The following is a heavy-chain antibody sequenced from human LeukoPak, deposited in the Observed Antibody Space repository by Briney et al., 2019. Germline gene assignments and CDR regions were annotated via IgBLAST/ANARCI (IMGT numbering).Heavy chain of an antibody. CDR3: ARGIGGAELDY. J-gene: IGHJ4*02. V-gene: IGHV4-59*01. Sequence: SETLSLTCTVSGGSISSYYWSWIRQPPGKGLEWIGYIYYSGSTNYNPSLKSRVTISVDTSKNQFSLKLSSVTAADTAVYYCARGIGGAELDYWGQGTLVTVSS. CDR2: IYYSGST. CDR1: GGSISSYY. D-gene: IGHD1-26*01.